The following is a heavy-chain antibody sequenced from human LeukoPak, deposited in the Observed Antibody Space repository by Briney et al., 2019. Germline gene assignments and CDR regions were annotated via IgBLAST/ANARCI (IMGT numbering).Heavy chain of an antibody. V-gene: IGHV4-59*01. CDR2: IYYSGST. J-gene: IGHJ1*01. CDR1: GGSISSYY. Sequence: SETLSLTCTVSGGSISSYYWSWIRQPPGKGLEWIGYIYYSGSTNYNPSLKSRVTISVDTSKNQFSLKLSSVTAADTAVYYCASGQYYDSSGYPPAEYFQRWGQGTLVTVSS. D-gene: IGHD3-22*01. CDR3: ASGQYYDSSGYPPAEYFQR.